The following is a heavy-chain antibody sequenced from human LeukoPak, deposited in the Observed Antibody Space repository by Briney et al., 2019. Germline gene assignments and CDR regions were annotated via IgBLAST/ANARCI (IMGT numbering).Heavy chain of an antibody. CDR3: ARALYGDYEDV. J-gene: IGHJ6*03. V-gene: IGHV3-48*04. Sequence: AGGSLRLSCAASGFTFSSYWMSWIRQAPGKGLEWVSYISSSGSTIYYADSVKGRFTISRDNAKNSLYLQMNSLRAEDTAVYYCARALYGDYEDVWGKGTTVTVSS. CDR2: ISSSGSTI. D-gene: IGHD4-17*01. CDR1: GFTFSSYW.